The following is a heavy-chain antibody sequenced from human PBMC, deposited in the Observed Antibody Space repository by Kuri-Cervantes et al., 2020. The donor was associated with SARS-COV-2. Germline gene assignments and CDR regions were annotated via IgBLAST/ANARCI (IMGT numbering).Heavy chain of an antibody. CDR1: GFSHSTSGMC. CDR2: IDWDDDK. CDR3: ATYLKHRDAFDI. J-gene: IGHJ3*02. V-gene: IGHV2-70*12. Sequence: SGPTLAKPTQTLTLTCTFSGFSHSTSGMCVSWIRQPPGKALEWLALIDWDDDKYYSTSLKTRLTISKDTSKNQVVLTMTNMDPVDTATYYCATYLKHRDAFDIWGQGTRVTVSS.